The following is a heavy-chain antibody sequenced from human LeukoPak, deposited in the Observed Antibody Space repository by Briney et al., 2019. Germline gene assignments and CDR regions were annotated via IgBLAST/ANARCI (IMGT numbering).Heavy chain of an antibody. CDR1: GFTFSSNG. J-gene: IGHJ4*02. CDR3: AKDIGSYYDY. D-gene: IGHD3-10*01. V-gene: IGHV3-30*02. Sequence: GGSLRLSCVASGFTFSSNGMHWVRQAPGKGLEWVTFMQYDGSKKYYANSVKGRFTISRDNSKNTLYLEMNSLRAEDTAVYYCAKDIGSYYDYWGQGILVTVSS. CDR2: MQYDGSKK.